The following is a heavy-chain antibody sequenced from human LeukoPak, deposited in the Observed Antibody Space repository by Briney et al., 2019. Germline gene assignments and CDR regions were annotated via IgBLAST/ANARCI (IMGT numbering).Heavy chain of an antibody. Sequence: QPGGSLRLSCAASGFTFSSYAMHWVRQAPGKGLEWVAVISYDGSNKYYADSVKGRFTISRDNSKNTLYLQMNSLRAEDTAVYYCARDGHNFAVKLELRNHHFDYWGQGTLVTVSS. D-gene: IGHD1-7*01. J-gene: IGHJ4*02. V-gene: IGHV3-30-3*01. CDR2: ISYDGSNK. CDR1: GFTFSSYA. CDR3: ARDGHNFAVKLELRNHHFDY.